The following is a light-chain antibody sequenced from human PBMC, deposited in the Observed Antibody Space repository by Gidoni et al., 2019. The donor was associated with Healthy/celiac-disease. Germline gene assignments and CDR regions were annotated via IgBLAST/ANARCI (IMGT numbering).Light chain of an antibody. V-gene: IGKV3-20*01. Sequence: EIVLTQSPGTLSLSPGERATLSCRSSQSVSSSYLAWYQQKPGQDPRLLIYGASSRATGIPDRFSGSGSGTDFTLTISRLEPEDFAVYYCQQYGSSPKIFGQGTKLEIK. CDR2: GAS. CDR3: QQYGSSPKI. CDR1: QSVSSSY. J-gene: IGKJ2*01.